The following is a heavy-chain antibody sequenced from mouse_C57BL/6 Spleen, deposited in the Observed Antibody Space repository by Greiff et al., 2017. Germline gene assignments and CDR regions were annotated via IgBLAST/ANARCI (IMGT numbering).Heavy chain of an antibody. CDR2: INPNNGGT. V-gene: IGHV1-26*01. CDR1: GYTFTDYY. Sequence: EVQLQQSGPELVKPGASVKISCKASGYTFTDYYMNWVKQSHGKSLEWIGDINPNNGGTSYNQKFKGKATLTVDKSSSTAYMELRSLTSEDSAVYYCANYYYGYDGFAYWGQGTLVTVSA. D-gene: IGHD2-2*01. CDR3: ANYYYGYDGFAY. J-gene: IGHJ3*01.